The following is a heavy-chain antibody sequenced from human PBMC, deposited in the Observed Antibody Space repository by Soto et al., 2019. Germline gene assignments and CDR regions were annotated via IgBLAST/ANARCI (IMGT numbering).Heavy chain of an antibody. V-gene: IGHV5-10-1*01. CDR3: ARRMIAAAGIAYGMDV. Sequence: GESLKISCKGSGYSFTSYWIGWVRQMPGKGLEWMGRIDPSDSYTNYSPSFQGHVTISADKSISTAYLQWSSLKASDTAMYYCARRMIAAAGIAYGMDVWGQGTTVTVSS. J-gene: IGHJ6*02. CDR1: GYSFTSYW. CDR2: IDPSDSYT. D-gene: IGHD6-13*01.